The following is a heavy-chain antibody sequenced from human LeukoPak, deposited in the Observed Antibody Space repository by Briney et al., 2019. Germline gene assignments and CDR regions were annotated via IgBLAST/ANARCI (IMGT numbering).Heavy chain of an antibody. V-gene: IGHV3-21*01. CDR3: ARDRWELLRSVDY. CDR2: IGSTGAYI. CDR1: GFTFSSYS. J-gene: IGHJ4*02. Sequence: PGGSLRLSCAASGFTFSSYSMNWVRQAPGKGLEWVSSIGSTGAYIFYADSVKGRFTISRDNAKNSLYLQMNSLRAEDTAVYYCARDRWELLRSVDYWGQGTLVTVSS. D-gene: IGHD1-26*01.